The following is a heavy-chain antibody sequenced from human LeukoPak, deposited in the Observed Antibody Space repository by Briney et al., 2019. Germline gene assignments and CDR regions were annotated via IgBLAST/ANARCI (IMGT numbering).Heavy chain of an antibody. CDR1: GFTFSNFD. V-gene: IGHV3-30*02. Sequence: GGSLRLSCVVSGFTFSNFDMHWVRQAPGKGLEWVAYIRYDGSKEYYADAVKGRFTISRDNPKNTLSLQMNSLRAEDTALYYCAKFGLGTMVRGANAHGGMDVWGQGTTVTVSS. D-gene: IGHD3-10*01. J-gene: IGHJ6*02. CDR3: AKFGLGTMVRGANAHGGMDV. CDR2: IRYDGSKE.